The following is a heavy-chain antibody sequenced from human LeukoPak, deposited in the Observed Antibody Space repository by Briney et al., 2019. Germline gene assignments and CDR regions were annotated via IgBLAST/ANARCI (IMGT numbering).Heavy chain of an antibody. D-gene: IGHD6-19*01. V-gene: IGHV3-23*01. CDR2: ISGSGGST. CDR1: GFTFSSYA. Sequence: PGGSLRLSCAASGFTFSSYAMSWVRQAPGKGLEWVSAISGSGGSTYYADSVKGRFTISRDNSKNTLYLQMNSLRAEDTAVYYCASQYSSGWYGWSFDHWGQGTLVTVSS. CDR3: ASQYSSGWYGWSFDH. J-gene: IGHJ5*02.